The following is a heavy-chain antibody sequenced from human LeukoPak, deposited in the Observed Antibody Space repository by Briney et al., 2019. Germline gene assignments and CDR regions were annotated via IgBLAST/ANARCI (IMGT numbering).Heavy chain of an antibody. CDR1: GGSISIYY. D-gene: IGHD3-10*01. J-gene: IGHJ6*03. V-gene: IGHV4-4*07. CDR3: ARESSGNYYNPLGYMDV. Sequence: PSETLSVTCTVSGGSISIYYWNWIRQPVGKGLEWIGRIFTSGITNYDPSLKSRVTMSVDTSKNQFSLNLSSVTAADTAVYYCARESSGNYYNPLGYMDVWGKGTTVTVSS. CDR2: IFTSGIT.